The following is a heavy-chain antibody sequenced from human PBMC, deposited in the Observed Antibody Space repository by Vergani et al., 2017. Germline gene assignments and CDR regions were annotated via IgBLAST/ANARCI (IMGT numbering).Heavy chain of an antibody. CDR3: AREGLHMLDY. CDR2: IYYSGST. CDR1: GGSISSYY. Sequence: QVQLQQWGAGLLKPSETLSLTCTVSGGSISSYYWSWIRQPPGKGLEWIGYIYYSGSTNYNPSLKSRVTISVDTSKNQFSMKLSSVTAADTAVYYCAREGLHMLDYWGQGTLVTVSS. V-gene: IGHV4-59*01. J-gene: IGHJ4*02.